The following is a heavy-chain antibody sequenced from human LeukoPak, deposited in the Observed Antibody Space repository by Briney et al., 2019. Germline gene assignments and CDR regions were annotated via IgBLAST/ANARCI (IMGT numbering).Heavy chain of an antibody. CDR2: VNRDGSET. V-gene: IGHV3-7*03. CDR1: GFSLSSHW. J-gene: IGHJ6*02. Sequence: GGSLRLSCAASGFSLSSHWMTWVRQVPGRGPEWVANVNRDGSETYYLDSVKGRFTIFKDNAKNSLYLQMNSLRAEDTALYHCARNNGMDVWGQGTTVIVSS. CDR3: ARNNGMDV.